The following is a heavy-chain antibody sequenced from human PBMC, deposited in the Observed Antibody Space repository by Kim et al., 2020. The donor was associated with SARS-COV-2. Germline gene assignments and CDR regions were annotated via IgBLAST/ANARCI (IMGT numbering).Heavy chain of an antibody. D-gene: IGHD3-9*01. J-gene: IGHJ4*02. Sequence: FQGQVTISADKSISTAYLQWSSLKASDTAMYYCARQDYDILTGYTHFDYWGQGTLVTVSS. CDR3: ARQDYDILTGYTHFDY. V-gene: IGHV5-51*01.